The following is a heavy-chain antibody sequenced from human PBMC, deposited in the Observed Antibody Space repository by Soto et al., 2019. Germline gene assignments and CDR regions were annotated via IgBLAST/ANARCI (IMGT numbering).Heavy chain of an antibody. D-gene: IGHD4-17*01. J-gene: IGHJ4*02. V-gene: IGHV3-33*01. Sequence: QVQLVESGGGVVQPGRSLRLSCAASGFTFSSYGMHWVRQAPGKGLEWVAVIWYDGSNKYYADSVKGRVTISRDNSKNTLYLQMNSLRAEDTAVYYCARGDDYGDYGFDYWGQGTLVTVSS. CDR2: IWYDGSNK. CDR1: GFTFSSYG. CDR3: ARGDDYGDYGFDY.